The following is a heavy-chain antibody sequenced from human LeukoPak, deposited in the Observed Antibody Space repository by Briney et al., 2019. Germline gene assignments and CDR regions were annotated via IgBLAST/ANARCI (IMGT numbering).Heavy chain of an antibody. CDR1: GGSFSGYY. V-gene: IGHV4-34*01. CDR3: ARGRAPGAAGREYYYYYGMDV. CDR2: INHSGST. J-gene: IGHJ6*02. Sequence: PSETLSLTCAVYGGSFSGYYWSWIRQPPGKGLEWIGEINHSGSTNYNPSLKSRVTISVDTSKNQFSLKLSSVTAADTAVYYCARGRAPGAAGREYYYYYGMDVWGQGTTVTVSS. D-gene: IGHD6-13*01.